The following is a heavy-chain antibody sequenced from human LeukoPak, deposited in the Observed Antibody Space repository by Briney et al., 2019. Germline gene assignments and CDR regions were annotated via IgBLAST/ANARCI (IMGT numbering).Heavy chain of an antibody. J-gene: IGHJ3*01. CDR3: AADSGIPAVTTLGV. Sequence: GGSLRLSCAASGFTFSDYYMSWIRQAPGKGLEWVSYISSSGSTIYYADSVKGRFTISRDNAKNSLSLQMNSLRAEDTAVYYCAADSGIPAVTTLGVWGQGTMVSVSS. V-gene: IGHV3-11*04. CDR1: GFTFSDYY. D-gene: IGHD4-17*01. CDR2: ISSSGSTI.